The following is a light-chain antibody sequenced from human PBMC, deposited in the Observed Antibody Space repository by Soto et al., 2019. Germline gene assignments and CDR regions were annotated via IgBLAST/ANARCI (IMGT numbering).Light chain of an antibody. J-gene: IGLJ2*01. CDR3: SAYAGSNVI. CDR1: SSDVGDYKY. Sequence: QSVLTQPPSASGSPGQSVTISCTGTSSDVGDYKYVSWYQQHPGKAPKPMIYEVDKRPSGVPDRFSGSKSGNTASLAVSGLQAEDEAGYFCSAYAGSNVIFGGGTMLTVL. V-gene: IGLV2-8*01. CDR2: EVD.